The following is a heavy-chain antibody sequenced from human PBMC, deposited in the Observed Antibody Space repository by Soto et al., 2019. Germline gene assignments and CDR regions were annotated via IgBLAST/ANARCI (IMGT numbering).Heavy chain of an antibody. Sequence: EVQLLESGGGLVQPGGSLRPSCTASGFTFSNYAMSWVRLTPGKGLEGVSAISGNEGTTYYADSGRFTISRDNSKNTLHLQMNSLRAEDTAVYYCANGGVGFDFDYWGQGTLVTVSS. V-gene: IGHV3-23*01. CDR2: ISGNEGTT. J-gene: IGHJ4*02. CDR3: ANGGVGFDFDY. D-gene: IGHD1-26*01. CDR1: GFTFSNYA.